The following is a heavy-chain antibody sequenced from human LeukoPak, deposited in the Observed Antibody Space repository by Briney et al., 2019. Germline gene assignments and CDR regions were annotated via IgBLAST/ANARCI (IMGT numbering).Heavy chain of an antibody. CDR3: ATVTSGLTYFDY. Sequence: GGSLRLSCAASGFIFSSYGMHWVRQAPGKGLEWLAAIWYDGSNKYYADSVKGRFTISRDNSKNTLYLQMNSLRAEDTAVYYCATVTSGLTYFDYWGQGTLVTVSS. CDR2: IWYDGSNK. J-gene: IGHJ4*02. CDR1: GFIFSSYG. D-gene: IGHD3-10*01. V-gene: IGHV3-33*01.